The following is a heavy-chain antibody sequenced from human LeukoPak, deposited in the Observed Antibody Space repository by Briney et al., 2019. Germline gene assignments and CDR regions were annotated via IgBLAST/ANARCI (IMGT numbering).Heavy chain of an antibody. CDR3: AKDDSSSWLYYFDY. CDR1: GFTFSSYA. D-gene: IGHD6-13*01. CDR2: ISGGGGST. J-gene: IGHJ4*02. V-gene: IGHV3-23*01. Sequence: GGSLRLSCAASGFTFSSYAMSWVRQAPGKGLEWVSAISGGGGSTYYADSVKGRFTISRDNSKNTLYPQMNSLRAEDTAVYYCAKDDSSSWLYYFDYWGQGTLVTVSS.